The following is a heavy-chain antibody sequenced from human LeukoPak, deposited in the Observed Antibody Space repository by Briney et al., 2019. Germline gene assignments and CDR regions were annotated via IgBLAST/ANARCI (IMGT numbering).Heavy chain of an antibody. Sequence: ASETLSLTCTVSGGSISSGDYYWSWIRQPPGKGLEWIGYIYYSGSTYYNPSLKSRVTVSVDTSKNQFSLKLSSVTAADTAVYYCARGRGRWLQLTRYFDYWGQGTLVTVSS. D-gene: IGHD5-24*01. V-gene: IGHV4-30-4*08. CDR3: ARGRGRWLQLTRYFDY. CDR1: GGSISSGDYY. J-gene: IGHJ4*02. CDR2: IYYSGST.